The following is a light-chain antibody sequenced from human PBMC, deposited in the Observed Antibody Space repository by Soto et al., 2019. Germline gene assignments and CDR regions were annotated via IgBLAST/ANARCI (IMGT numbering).Light chain of an antibody. V-gene: IGLV2-11*01. CDR3: CSYAGSTRV. CDR2: DVS. J-gene: IGLJ1*01. CDR1: SSDVGGYNY. Sequence: QSALTQPRSVSGSPGQSVTISCTGTSSDVGGYNYVSWYQQHPGKAPKLMIYDVSKRPSGVPDRFSGSKSGNTASLTISGRQAEDEADYYCCSYAGSTRVFGTGTKLTVL.